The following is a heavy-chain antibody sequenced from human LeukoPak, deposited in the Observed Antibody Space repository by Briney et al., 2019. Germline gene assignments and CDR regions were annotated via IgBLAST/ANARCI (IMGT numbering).Heavy chain of an antibody. Sequence: PSETLSLTCTVSGGSISSYYWSWIRQPPGKGLEWIGYTYYSGSTNYNPSLKSRVTISVDTSKNQFSLKLSSVTAADTAVYYCARGGRSDNWFDPWGQGTLVTVSS. CDR3: ARGGRSDNWFDP. CDR2: TYYSGST. CDR1: GGSISSYY. V-gene: IGHV4-59*01. J-gene: IGHJ5*02.